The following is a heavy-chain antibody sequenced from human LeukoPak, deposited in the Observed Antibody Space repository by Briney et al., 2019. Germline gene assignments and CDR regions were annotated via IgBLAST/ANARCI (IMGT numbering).Heavy chain of an antibody. CDR3: ARGASYCSGGSCYDY. CDR1: GFIFSDYY. Sequence: PGGSLRLSCAASGFIFSDYYMSWIRQAPGKGLERVSYISSSGSYTNSADSVKGRFTISRDNAKNSLYLQMNSLRAEDTAVYYCARGASYCSGGSCYDYWGQGTLVTVSS. CDR2: ISSSGSYT. V-gene: IGHV3-11*03. J-gene: IGHJ4*02. D-gene: IGHD2-15*01.